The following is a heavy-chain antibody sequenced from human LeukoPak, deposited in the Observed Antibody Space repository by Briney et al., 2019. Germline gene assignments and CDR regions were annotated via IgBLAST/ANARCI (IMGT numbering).Heavy chain of an antibody. CDR2: ISGSGGVS. CDR3: AKVAIAVAGLYYFDY. D-gene: IGHD6-19*01. J-gene: IGHJ4*02. Sequence: GGSLRLSCAASGFTFSSYALNWVRQAPGKGLEWVSAISGSGGVSYYTDSVKGRFTISRDNSKNTLYLEMNSLRAEDTAVYYCAKVAIAVAGLYYFDYWGQGTLVTVSS. CDR1: GFTFSSYA. V-gene: IGHV3-23*01.